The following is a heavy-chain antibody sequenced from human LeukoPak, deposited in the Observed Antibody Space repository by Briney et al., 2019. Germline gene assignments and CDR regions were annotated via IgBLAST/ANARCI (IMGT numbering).Heavy chain of an antibody. Sequence: ASVKVSCKASGYTFTTYYMHWVRQAPGQGLEWMGWINPNSGGTNYAQKFQGRVTMTRDTSISTAYMELSRLRSDDTAVYYCARSSIAAAGTFDPWGQGTLVTVSS. CDR3: ARSSIAAAGTFDP. D-gene: IGHD6-13*01. CDR1: GYTFTTYY. J-gene: IGHJ5*02. V-gene: IGHV1-2*02. CDR2: INPNSGGT.